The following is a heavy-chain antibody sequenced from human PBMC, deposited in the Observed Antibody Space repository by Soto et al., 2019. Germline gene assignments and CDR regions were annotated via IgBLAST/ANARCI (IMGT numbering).Heavy chain of an antibody. J-gene: IGHJ6*02. V-gene: IGHV3-53*04. CDR1: GFTVSSNY. Sequence: GGSLRLSCAASGFTVSSNYMSWVRQAPGKGLEWVSVIYSGGSTYYADSVKGRFTISRHNSKNTLYLQMNSLRAEDTAVYYCATTTVYYYSSGMYVCGQGTTLTVSS. CDR2: IYSGGST. D-gene: IGHD4-17*01. CDR3: ATTTVYYYSSGMYV.